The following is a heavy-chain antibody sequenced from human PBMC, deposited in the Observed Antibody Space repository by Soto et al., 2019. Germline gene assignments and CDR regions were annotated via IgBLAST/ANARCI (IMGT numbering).Heavy chain of an antibody. V-gene: IGHV3-23*01. D-gene: IGHD6-19*01. CDR2: ISGSGGST. CDR1: GFTFSSYA. J-gene: IGHJ4*02. Sequence: EVQLLESGGGLVQPGGSLRLSCAASGFTFSSYAMSWVRQAPGKGLEWVSAISGSGGSTYYADSVKGRFTISRDNSKNTLYLQMNSLRAEDTAVYYCAKGSKKLYSSGWYYYFDYWGQGTLVTVSS. CDR3: AKGSKKLYSSGWYYYFDY.